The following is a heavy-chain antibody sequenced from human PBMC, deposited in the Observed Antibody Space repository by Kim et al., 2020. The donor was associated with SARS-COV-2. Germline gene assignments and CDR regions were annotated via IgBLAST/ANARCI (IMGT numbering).Heavy chain of an antibody. V-gene: IGHV5-51*01. CDR2: IYIGDSDT. CDR3: ARHPDIAAEPIDY. J-gene: IGHJ4*02. Sequence: GESLKFSCKVSGYIFSSYWIAWVRQMPGKGLEWMGIIYIGDSDTRYSPSFQGQVTFSADKSISTAYLQWNSLKASDTAMYYCARHPDIAAEPIDYWGQGTLVTVSS. D-gene: IGHD6-13*01. CDR1: GYIFSSYW.